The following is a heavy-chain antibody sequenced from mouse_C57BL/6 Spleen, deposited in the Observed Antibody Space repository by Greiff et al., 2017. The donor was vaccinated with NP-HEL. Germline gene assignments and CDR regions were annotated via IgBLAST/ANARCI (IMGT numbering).Heavy chain of an antibody. CDR3: ARLYYSKGDY. D-gene: IGHD2-5*01. V-gene: IGHV5-6*01. J-gene: IGHJ4*01. CDR1: GFTFSSYG. CDR2: ISSGGSYI. Sequence: EVQVVESGGDLVKPGGSLKLSCAASGFTFSSYGMSWVRQTPDKRLEWVATISSGGSYIYYPDSVKGRFTISRDNAKNTLYLQMSSLKSEDTAMYYCARLYYSKGDYWGQGTSVTVSS.